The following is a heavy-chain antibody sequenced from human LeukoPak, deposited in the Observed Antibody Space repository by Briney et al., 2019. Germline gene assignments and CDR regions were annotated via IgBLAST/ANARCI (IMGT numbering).Heavy chain of an antibody. J-gene: IGHJ4*02. Sequence: PSETLSLTCAVYGGSFSGYYWSWIRQPPGKGLEWIGEINHSGSTNYNPSLKSRVTISVDTSKNQFSLKLSSVTAADTAVYYCARLPRVWNSYSSSWRDYWGQGTLVTVSS. CDR3: ARLPRVWNSYSSSWRDY. CDR1: GGSFSGYY. D-gene: IGHD6-13*01. V-gene: IGHV4-34*01. CDR2: INHSGST.